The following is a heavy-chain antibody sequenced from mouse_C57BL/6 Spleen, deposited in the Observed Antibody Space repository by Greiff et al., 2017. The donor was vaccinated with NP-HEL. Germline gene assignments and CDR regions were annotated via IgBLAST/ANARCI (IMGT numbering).Heavy chain of an antibody. V-gene: IGHV5-12*01. J-gene: IGHJ1*03. CDR3: ARRGYGSTWYFDV. CDR1: GFTFSDYY. D-gene: IGHD1-1*01. CDR2: ISNGGGST. Sequence: EVKLVESGGGLVQPGGSLKLSCAASGFTFSDYYMYWVRQTPEKRLEWVAYISNGGGSTYYPDTVKGRFTISRDNAKNTLYLQMSRLKSEDTAMYYCARRGYGSTWYFDVWGTGTTVTVSS.